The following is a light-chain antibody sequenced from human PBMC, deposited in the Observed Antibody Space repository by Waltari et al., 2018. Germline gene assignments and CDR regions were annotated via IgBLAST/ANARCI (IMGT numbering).Light chain of an antibody. Sequence: CRASESVSRYLAWYQQKPGQAPRLLIYEASNRATGIPARFSGSGSGTDFTLTISSLEPEDFAVYYCQHRSDWPLTFGGGTKVGIK. V-gene: IGKV3-11*01. CDR3: QHRSDWPLT. CDR2: EAS. CDR1: ESVSRY. J-gene: IGKJ4*01.